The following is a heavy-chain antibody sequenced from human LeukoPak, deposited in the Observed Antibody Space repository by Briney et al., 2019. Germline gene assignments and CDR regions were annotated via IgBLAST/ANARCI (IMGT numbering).Heavy chain of an antibody. Sequence: GGSLRLSCAASGFTFSGYSMNWVRQAPGKGLEWVAVIWYDGSNKYYADSVKGRFTISRDNSKNTLYLQMNSLRAEDTAVYYCARSLWFGVPWDYWGQGTLVTVSS. CDR2: IWYDGSNK. J-gene: IGHJ4*02. CDR1: GFTFSGYS. V-gene: IGHV3-33*08. D-gene: IGHD3-10*01. CDR3: ARSLWFGVPWDY.